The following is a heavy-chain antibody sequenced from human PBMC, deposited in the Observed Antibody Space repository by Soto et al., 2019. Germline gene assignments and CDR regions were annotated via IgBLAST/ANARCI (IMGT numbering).Heavy chain of an antibody. CDR3: ARLEGLGTISYYFDF. Sequence: LSLTCSGSDDSINSDKYYWGWIRQPPGKGLEWIGSIYYRGNAYYNPSPQTRVTISLDKSRSQFSLKLNSVTAADSAVYFCARLEGLGTISYYFDFWGPGALVTVSS. J-gene: IGHJ4*02. V-gene: IGHV4-39*01. CDR2: IYYRGNA. CDR1: DDSINSDKYY. D-gene: IGHD3-9*01.